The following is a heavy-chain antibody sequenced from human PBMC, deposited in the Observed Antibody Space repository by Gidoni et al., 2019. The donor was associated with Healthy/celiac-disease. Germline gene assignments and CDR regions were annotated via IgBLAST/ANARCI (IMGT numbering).Heavy chain of an antibody. J-gene: IGHJ3*01. CDR3: AGGLGPAAPYCC. CDR1: GFTFDDYG. CDR2: INWNGGST. V-gene: IGHV3-20*04. Sequence: EVQLVESGGGLVRPGWSLRLSCAASGFTFDDYGMSWVRQAPGKGLEWVSGINWNGGSTGYADSVKGRFTISRDNDKKSMYLQMNSLRAEDTALYYCAGGLGPAAPYCCWGKGTMVTVSS. D-gene: IGHD6-13*01.